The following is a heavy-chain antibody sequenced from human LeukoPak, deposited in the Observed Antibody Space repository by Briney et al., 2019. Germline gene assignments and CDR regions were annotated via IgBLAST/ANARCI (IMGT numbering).Heavy chain of an antibody. CDR3: ARAPKGYSSSWIDWHFDL. CDR1: GGSISSYY. CDR2: IYTSGST. D-gene: IGHD6-13*01. Sequence: SETLSLTCTVSGGSISSYYWSWIRQPAGKGLEWIGRIYTSGSTNYNPSLKSRVTMSVDTSKNQFSLKLSSVTAADTAVYYCARAPKGYSSSWIDWHFDLWGRGTLVTVSS. J-gene: IGHJ2*01. V-gene: IGHV4-4*07.